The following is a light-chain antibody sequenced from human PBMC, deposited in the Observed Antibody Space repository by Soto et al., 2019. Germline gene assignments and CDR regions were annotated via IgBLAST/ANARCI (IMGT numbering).Light chain of an antibody. CDR3: AVWDNSLNGVA. Sequence: QSVLTQTPSASGTPGQRVTISCSGSNSNMGRNYVYWYQQVPGTAPKLLMYRNDVRPSGVSDRFTGSKSGTSAPLAISGLRSEHEADYYCAVWDNSLNGVAFGAGTKLTVL. CDR2: RND. J-gene: IGLJ2*01. V-gene: IGLV1-47*01. CDR1: NSNMGRNY.